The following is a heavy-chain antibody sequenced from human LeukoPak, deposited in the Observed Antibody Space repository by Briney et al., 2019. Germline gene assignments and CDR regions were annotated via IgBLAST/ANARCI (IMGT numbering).Heavy chain of an antibody. J-gene: IGHJ4*02. CDR3: ARTPPGGWYGSLDY. Sequence: GGSLRLSCAASGFTFSTYWMYWVRQAPGKGLVWVSRISTDESSTTYADSVKGRFTISRDSAKNSLYLQMNSLRGEDTAVYYCARTPPGGWYGSLDYWGQGTLVTVSS. V-gene: IGHV3-74*01. CDR2: ISTDESST. D-gene: IGHD6-19*01. CDR1: GFTFSTYW.